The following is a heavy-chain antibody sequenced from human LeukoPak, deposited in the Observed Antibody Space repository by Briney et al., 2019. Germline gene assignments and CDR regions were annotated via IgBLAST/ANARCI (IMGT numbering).Heavy chain of an antibody. V-gene: IGHV4-39*01. CDR2: VYYTGNT. Sequence: PSETLSLTCTVSGDSISSISSYWAWIRQPPGKGLEWIGTVYYTGNTYYNASLKSRVTISVDTSKNQFSLKLNSVSAADTGMYYCASTHAGRYYSTFDYWGQGTLVSVSS. CDR3: ASTHAGRYYSTFDY. D-gene: IGHD1-26*01. CDR1: GDSISSISSY. J-gene: IGHJ4*02.